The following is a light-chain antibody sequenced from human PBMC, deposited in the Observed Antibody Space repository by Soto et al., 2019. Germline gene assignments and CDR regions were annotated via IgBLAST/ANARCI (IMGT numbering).Light chain of an antibody. Sequence: DIQMTQSPSSLSASVGDRVTITCRTSQSISNYLNWYQQKPGQAPKLLIYAASSLQSGAPSRFSGSASGTLFTLTINSLQPEDFATYYCQQSYSDPWTFGQGTKVEIK. J-gene: IGKJ1*01. V-gene: IGKV1-39*01. CDR1: QSISNY. CDR3: QQSYSDPWT. CDR2: AAS.